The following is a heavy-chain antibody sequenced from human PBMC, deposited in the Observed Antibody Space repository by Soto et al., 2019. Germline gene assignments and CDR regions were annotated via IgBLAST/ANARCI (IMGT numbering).Heavy chain of an antibody. CDR2: IKQDGSEK. CDR1: GFTFSSYW. D-gene: IGHD3-3*01. J-gene: IGHJ6*02. Sequence: PGGSLRVSCADSGFTFSSYWISWVRQAPGKGLEWVANIKQDGSEKYYVDSVKGRFTISRDNAKNSLYLQMNSLRAEDTAVYYCARDLRITIFGVVIIVYYYGMDVWGQGTTVNVSS. V-gene: IGHV3-7*03. CDR3: ARDLRITIFGVVIIVYYYGMDV.